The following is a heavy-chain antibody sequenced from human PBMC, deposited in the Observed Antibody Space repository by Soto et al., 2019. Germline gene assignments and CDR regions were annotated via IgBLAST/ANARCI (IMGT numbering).Heavy chain of an antibody. Sequence: GGSLRLSCEASGFSFSNAWMSWVRQAPGKGLEWVGRIRSNTDRGTTDYAAPVKGRFTISREDSYSTLYLQMNGLKTEDTAVYYCARGTSGWYHDYWGQGTPVTVSS. D-gene: IGHD6-19*01. V-gene: IGHV3-15*01. J-gene: IGHJ4*02. CDR2: IRSNTDRGTT. CDR1: GFSFSNAW. CDR3: ARGTSGWYHDY.